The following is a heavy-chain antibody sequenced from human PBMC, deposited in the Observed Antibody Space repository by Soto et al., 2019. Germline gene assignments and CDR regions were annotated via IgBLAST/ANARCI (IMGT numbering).Heavy chain of an antibody. Sequence: SETLSLTCTVSGASISYGGFSWSWIRQSPGKGLEWIGYISHLESTYFHPSFKSRLTMSIDRTRNQFSLKLSSVTAADMAVYYCAREGGESSDGLYYFDSWGQGSLVTVSS. CDR1: GASISYGGFS. V-gene: IGHV4-30-2*06. CDR3: AREGGESSDGLYYFDS. J-gene: IGHJ4*02. CDR2: ISHLEST. D-gene: IGHD3-16*01.